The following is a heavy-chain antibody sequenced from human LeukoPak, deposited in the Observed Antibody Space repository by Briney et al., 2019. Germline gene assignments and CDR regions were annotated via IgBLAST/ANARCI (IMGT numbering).Heavy chain of an antibody. CDR3: AREREGALSPIFTSGSYWFDP. D-gene: IGHD1-26*01. CDR1: GFTFSSYS. J-gene: IGHJ5*02. V-gene: IGHV3-21*01. Sequence: PGGALRLSCAAPGFTFSSYSMNWGRPAPRKGVEWGSSISSSSSYIYYADSVKGRFTISRDNAKNSLYLQMNSLRAEDTAVYYCAREREGALSPIFTSGSYWFDPWGQGTLVTVSS. CDR2: ISSSSSYI.